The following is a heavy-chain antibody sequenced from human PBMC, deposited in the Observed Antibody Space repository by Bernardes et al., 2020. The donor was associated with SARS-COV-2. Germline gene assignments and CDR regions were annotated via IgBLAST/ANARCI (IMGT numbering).Heavy chain of an antibody. Sequence: GGSLRLSCAASGFTFSSYWMSWVRQAPGKGLEWVSYISSSGSTIYYADSVKGRFTISRDNAKNSLYLQMNSLRAEDTAVYYCARDLAAAASSYYYYGMDVWGQGTTVTVSS. CDR3: ARDLAAAASSYYYYGMDV. CDR2: ISSSGSTI. CDR1: GFTFSSYW. V-gene: IGHV3-48*04. D-gene: IGHD6-13*01. J-gene: IGHJ6*02.